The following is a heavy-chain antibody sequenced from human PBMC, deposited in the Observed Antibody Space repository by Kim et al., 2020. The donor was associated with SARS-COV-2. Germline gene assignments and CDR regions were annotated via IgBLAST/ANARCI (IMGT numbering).Heavy chain of an antibody. CDR3: AREPWGYYGSGTIPGRDGMDV. CDR1: GFTFSSYS. D-gene: IGHD3-10*01. V-gene: IGHV3-48*02. J-gene: IGHJ6*02. CDR2: ISSSSTI. Sequence: GGSLRLSCAASGFTFSSYSMKWVRQAPGKGLEWVSYISSSSTIYYADSVKGRFTISRDNAKNSLYLQMNSLRDEDTAVYYCAREPWGYYGSGTIPGRDGMDVWGQGTTVTVSS.